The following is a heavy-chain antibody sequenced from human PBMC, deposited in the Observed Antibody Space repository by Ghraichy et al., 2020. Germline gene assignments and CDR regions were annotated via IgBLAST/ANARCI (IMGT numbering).Heavy chain of an antibody. Sequence: GESLNISCAASGFTVSSNYMSWVRQAPGKGLEWVSVIYSGGSTYYADSVKGRFTISRDNSKNTLYLQMNSLRAEDTAVYYCASPGSPYCSSTSCYTGIEYFQHWGQGTLVTVSS. D-gene: IGHD2-2*02. CDR1: GFTVSSNY. J-gene: IGHJ1*01. CDR3: ASPGSPYCSSTSCYTGIEYFQH. CDR2: IYSGGST. V-gene: IGHV3-53*01.